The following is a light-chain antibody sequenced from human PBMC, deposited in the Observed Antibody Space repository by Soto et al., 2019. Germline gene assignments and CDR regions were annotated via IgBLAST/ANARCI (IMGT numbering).Light chain of an antibody. V-gene: IGKV2-28*01. CDR3: MQALQSPIT. J-gene: IGKJ5*01. CDR1: QSLLHGNGYNY. CDR2: LGS. Sequence: DLVMTQSPLSLPVTPGEPASISCRSSQSLLHGNGYNYLDWYLQKPGQSPQLLIYLGSERASGVPDRFTGSGSGTDFTLKISRVEAEDVGVYYCMQALQSPITFGQGTRLEIK.